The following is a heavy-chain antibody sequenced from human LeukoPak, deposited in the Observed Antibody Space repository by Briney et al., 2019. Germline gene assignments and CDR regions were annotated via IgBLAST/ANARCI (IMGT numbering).Heavy chain of an antibody. D-gene: IGHD6-13*01. CDR1: GFTFSSYA. Sequence: GRSLRLSCAASGFTFSSYAMHWVRQAPGKGLEWVAVISYDGSNKYYADSVKGRFTISRDNAKNSLYLQMNSLRAEDTALYYCATDVGYSWGQGTLVTVSS. CDR3: ATDVGYS. CDR2: ISYDGSNK. V-gene: IGHV3-30-3*01. J-gene: IGHJ4*02.